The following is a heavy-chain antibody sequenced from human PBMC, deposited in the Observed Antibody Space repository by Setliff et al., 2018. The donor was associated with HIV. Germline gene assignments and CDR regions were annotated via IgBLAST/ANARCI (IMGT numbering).Heavy chain of an antibody. CDR2: ISSSSSYI. D-gene: IGHD6-13*01. CDR3: ARYRATAVTWYFDL. V-gene: IGHV3-21*01. J-gene: IGHJ2*01. CDR1: GFTFSSYS. Sequence: RLSCAASGFTFSSYSMTWVRQAPGKGLEWVSSISSSSSYIYYADSVKGRFTISRDNAKNSLYLQMNSLRAEDTAVYYCARYRATAVTWYFDLWGRGTLVTSPQ.